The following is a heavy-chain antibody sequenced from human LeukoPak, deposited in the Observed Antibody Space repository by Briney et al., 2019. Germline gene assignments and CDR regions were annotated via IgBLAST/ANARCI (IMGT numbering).Heavy chain of an antibody. CDR1: GFTFRNYW. D-gene: IGHD3-10*01. CDR2: IKHDGSDK. V-gene: IGHV3-7*01. CDR3: ARGGHRQKEF. J-gene: IGHJ4*02. Sequence: GGSLRLSCSASGFTFRNYWMTWVRQSPGKGLEWVAIIKHDGSDKYCVDSVKGRFTISRDNAKNSLYLQMSSLRAEDTAVYYCARGGHRQKEFWGQGTLVTVSS.